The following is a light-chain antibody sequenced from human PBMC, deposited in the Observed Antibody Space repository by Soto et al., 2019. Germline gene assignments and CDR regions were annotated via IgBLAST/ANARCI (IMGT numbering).Light chain of an antibody. CDR2: DAS. CDR3: QQYNSYPPYT. CDR1: QRISSW. V-gene: IGKV1-5*01. Sequence: DIQMTQSPSALSASVGDRVTMTCRASQRISSWLAWYQQKPGKAPKLLIYDASSLESGVPSRFSGSGSGTEFALTISSLQPDYFATYYCQQYNSYPPYTFGQGTKLEIK. J-gene: IGKJ2*01.